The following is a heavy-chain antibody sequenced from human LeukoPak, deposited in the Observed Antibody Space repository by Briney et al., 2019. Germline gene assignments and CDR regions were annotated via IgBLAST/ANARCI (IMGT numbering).Heavy chain of an antibody. CDR3: ARGVLGGLLWFGELSDWFDP. V-gene: IGHV4-34*01. J-gene: IGHJ5*02. CDR1: GGSFSGYY. CDR2: INHSGST. D-gene: IGHD3-10*01. Sequence: PSETLSLTCAVYGGSFSGYYWSWIRQPPGKGLEWMGEINHSGSTNYNPSLKSRVTISVDTSKNQFSLKLSSVTAADTAVYYCARGVLGGLLWFGELSDWFDPWGQGTLVTVSS.